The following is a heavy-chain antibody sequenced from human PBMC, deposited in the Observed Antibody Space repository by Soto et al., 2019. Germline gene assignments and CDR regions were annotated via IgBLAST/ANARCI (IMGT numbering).Heavy chain of an antibody. CDR3: ARDTSFLTPDRFSVDIGVVPTHLFRNWFDP. V-gene: IGHV6-1*01. CDR1: GDSVSSNSAA. Sequence: SQTLSLTCAISGDSVSSNSAAWNWIRQSPSRGLEWLGRTYYRSKWYNDYAVSVKSRITINPDTSKNQFSLQLNSVTPEDTAVYYCARDTSFLTPDRFSVDIGVVPTHLFRNWFDPWGKGTLVTVSS. CDR2: TYYRSKWYN. D-gene: IGHD2-2*01. J-gene: IGHJ5*02.